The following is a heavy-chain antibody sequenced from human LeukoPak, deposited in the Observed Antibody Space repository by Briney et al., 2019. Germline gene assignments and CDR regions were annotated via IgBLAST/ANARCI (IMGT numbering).Heavy chain of an antibody. Sequence: GGSLRLSCAASGFTFSNYEMKWVRQAPGKGLEWVTFIRYDGSNKYYTDSVKGRFTISRDNSKNTLYLQMDSLRAEDTAVYYCARDYDFWSGYYSPTRGYFGYWGQGTLVTVSS. V-gene: IGHV3-30*02. CDR1: GFTFSNYE. CDR3: ARDYDFWSGYYSPTRGYFGY. D-gene: IGHD3-3*01. CDR2: IRYDGSNK. J-gene: IGHJ4*02.